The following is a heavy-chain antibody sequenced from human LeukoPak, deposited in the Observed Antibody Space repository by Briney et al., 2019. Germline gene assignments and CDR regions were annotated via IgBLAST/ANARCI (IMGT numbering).Heavy chain of an antibody. J-gene: IGHJ4*02. CDR1: GFTFSSYS. D-gene: IGHD4-17*01. Sequence: GGSLRLSCAASGFTFSSYSMNWVRQAPGKGLEWVSYISSSSSTIYYADSVKGRFTISRDNAKNSLYLQMNSLRAEDTAVYYCASTTVTTKIVGFDYWGQGTLVTVSS. CDR2: ISSSSSTI. CDR3: ASTTVTTKIVGFDY. V-gene: IGHV3-48*01.